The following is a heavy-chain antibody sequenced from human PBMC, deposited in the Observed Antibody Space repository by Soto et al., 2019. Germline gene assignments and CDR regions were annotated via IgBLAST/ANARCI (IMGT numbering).Heavy chain of an antibody. D-gene: IGHD3-16*01. CDR1: GFIFSAFG. CDR3: ARDRDGGTYTYCEN. J-gene: IGHJ4*02. CDR2: LSHDGSNK. V-gene: IGHV3-30*03. Sequence: PGGSLRLSCAASGFIFSAFGIHWVRQAPGKGLEWVAFLSHDGSNKYYADSVRGRFTISRDNSKNTVYLQMNSLRPDDTAVYYCARDRDGGTYTYCENWGQGNRVNVSA.